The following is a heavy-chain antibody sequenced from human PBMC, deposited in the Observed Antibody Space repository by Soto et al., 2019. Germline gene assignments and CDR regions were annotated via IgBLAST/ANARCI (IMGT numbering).Heavy chain of an antibody. D-gene: IGHD6-13*01. J-gene: IGHJ4*01. CDR2: ISGSSSYI. Sequence: GGSLRLSCAASGFTFSSFSMNWVRQAPGKGLEWVSSISGSSSYIYYADSVKGRSTISRDNAKNSLFLQMNSLRAEDTAVYYCAKERLEEVGTFFEFWGHGILVTVSS. V-gene: IGHV3-21*01. CDR3: AKERLEEVGTFFEF. CDR1: GFTFSSFS.